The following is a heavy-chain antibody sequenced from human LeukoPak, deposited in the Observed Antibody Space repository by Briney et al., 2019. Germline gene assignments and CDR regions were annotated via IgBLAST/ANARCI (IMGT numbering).Heavy chain of an antibody. D-gene: IGHD3-16*01. CDR3: ARVSPLGGQDLGVLDY. V-gene: IGHV4-38-2*01. CDR2: IYHSGST. J-gene: IGHJ4*02. CDR1: GFTFSSYA. Sequence: PGGSLRLSCAASGFTFSSYAMSWVRQALGKGLEWIGSIYHSGSTYYNPSLKSRVTISVDTSKNQFSLKLSSVTAADTAVYYCARVSPLGGQDLGVLDYWGQGTLVTVSS.